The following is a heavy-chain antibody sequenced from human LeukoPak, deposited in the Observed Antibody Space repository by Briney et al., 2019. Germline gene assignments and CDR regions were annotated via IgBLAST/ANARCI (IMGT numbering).Heavy chain of an antibody. J-gene: IGHJ5*02. CDR2: VYYSGST. CDR3: ARSRSLSASPNWFDP. V-gene: IGHV4-39*01. Sequence: SETLSLTCTVSGGSINSDTYYWGWIRQPPGKGLEWIATVYYSGSTYYNPSLKSRFTISVDTSKNQFSLKLSSVTAADTAIYYCARSRSLSASPNWFDPWGQGTLVTVSS. D-gene: IGHD6-6*01. CDR1: GGSINSDTYY.